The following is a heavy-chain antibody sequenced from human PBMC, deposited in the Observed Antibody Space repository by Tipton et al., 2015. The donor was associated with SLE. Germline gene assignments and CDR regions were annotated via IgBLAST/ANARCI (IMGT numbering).Heavy chain of an antibody. Sequence: TLSLTCTVSGDSIRTYYRHWVRQTPEKGLEWIGYIFATGSTTYNPSLKGRVTISEDTSKNQFSLHLNSVTAADTAVYYCATRLRYRGYEAYFDSWGQGTLVTVSS. CDR1: GDSIRTYY. CDR3: ATRLRYRGYEAYFDS. J-gene: IGHJ4*02. V-gene: IGHV4-59*12. D-gene: IGHD5-12*01. CDR2: IFATGST.